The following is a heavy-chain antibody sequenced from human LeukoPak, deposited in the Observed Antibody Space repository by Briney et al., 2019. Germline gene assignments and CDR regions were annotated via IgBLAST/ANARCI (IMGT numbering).Heavy chain of an antibody. CDR1: GYTFTAYY. Sequence: GASVKVSCKASGYTFTAYYMHWVRQAPGQGLEWMGWINPNSGGTNYAQKFQGRVTMTRDTSISTAYMELSRLRSDDTAVYYCARDLWGLGIAVAGTGGYWGQGTLVTVSS. CDR3: ARDLWGLGIAVAGTGGY. D-gene: IGHD6-19*01. CDR2: INPNSGGT. J-gene: IGHJ4*02. V-gene: IGHV1-2*02.